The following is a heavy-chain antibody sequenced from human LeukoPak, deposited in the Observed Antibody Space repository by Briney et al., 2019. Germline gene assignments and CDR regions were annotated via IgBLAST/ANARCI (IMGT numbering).Heavy chain of an antibody. CDR2: ISSSSSYT. J-gene: IGHJ4*02. V-gene: IGHV3-11*05. CDR1: GFTFSDYY. D-gene: IGHD5-12*01. CDR3: ARERVDIVATDSYYFDY. Sequence: GGCLRLSCAASGFTFSDYYMSWIRQAPGKGLEWVSYISSSSSYTNYADSVRGRFTISRDNAKNSLYLQMNSLRAEDTAVYYCARERVDIVATDSYYFDYWGQGTLVTVSS.